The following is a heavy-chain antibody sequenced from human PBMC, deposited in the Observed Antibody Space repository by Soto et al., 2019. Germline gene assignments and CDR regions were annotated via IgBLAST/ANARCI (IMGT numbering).Heavy chain of an antibody. CDR1: GFSLSNARMG. Sequence: QVTLKESGPVLVKPTETLTLTCTVSGFSLSNARMGVSWIRQPLGKALEWLAHIFSNDEKSYSTSLKSRLTISKDTSKSQVVLTMTNMDPVDTATYYCARIPTMTTVVWFDYWGQGTLVTVSS. V-gene: IGHV2-26*01. CDR2: IFSNDEK. D-gene: IGHD4-17*01. J-gene: IGHJ4*02. CDR3: ARIPTMTTVVWFDY.